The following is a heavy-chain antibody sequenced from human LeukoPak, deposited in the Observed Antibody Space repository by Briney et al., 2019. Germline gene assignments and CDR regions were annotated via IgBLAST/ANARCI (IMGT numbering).Heavy chain of an antibody. Sequence: PGGSLRLSCAASEFTFSSYWMHWVRQAPGKGLVWVSRINSDGSSTSYADSVKGRFTISRDNAKNTLYLQMNSLRAEDTAVYYCARGLIVVVPAASSRPLNWFDPWGQGTLVTVSS. V-gene: IGHV3-74*01. CDR2: INSDGSST. D-gene: IGHD2-2*01. CDR1: EFTFSSYW. CDR3: ARGLIVVVPAASSRPLNWFDP. J-gene: IGHJ5*02.